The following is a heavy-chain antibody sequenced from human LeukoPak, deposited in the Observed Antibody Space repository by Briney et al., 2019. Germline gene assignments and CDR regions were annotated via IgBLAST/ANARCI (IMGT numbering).Heavy chain of an antibody. CDR1: GFTFSSYA. V-gene: IGHV3-23*01. CDR3: ATPYYGASYHFY. Sequence: PGGSLALSCAASGFTFSSYAMSCVRQAPGKGLEWVSAISGSGGSTYYADSVKGRFTISRDNSKNALYLQMNSLRAKDTAVYYCATPYYGASYHFYWGQGTLVTVSS. J-gene: IGHJ4*02. CDR2: ISGSGGST. D-gene: IGHD1-26*01.